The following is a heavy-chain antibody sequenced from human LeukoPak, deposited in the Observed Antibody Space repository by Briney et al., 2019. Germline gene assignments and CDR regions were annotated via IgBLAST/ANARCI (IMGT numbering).Heavy chain of an antibody. CDR2: ISYDGSKK. CDR1: GVTFSNAW. V-gene: IGHV3-30*18. Sequence: GGSLRLSCAASGVTFSNAWMSWVRQAPGRGLEWVAVISYDGSKKYDADSVKGRFTISRDNSKNTLYLQMNSLRAEDTAVYYCANGGYCSGGSCYDSVLVIDYWGQGTLVTVSS. D-gene: IGHD2-15*01. J-gene: IGHJ4*02. CDR3: ANGGYCSGGSCYDSVLVIDY.